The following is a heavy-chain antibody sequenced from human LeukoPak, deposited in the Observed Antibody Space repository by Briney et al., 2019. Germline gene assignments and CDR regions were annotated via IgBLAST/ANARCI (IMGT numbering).Heavy chain of an antibody. Sequence: PGGSLRLSCAASGFTFSSYAMSWVRQAPGKGLEWVSAISGSGGSTYYADSAKGRFTISRDNSKNTLFLQMNSLRAEDTAVDYCAKEARGGYKKDYFDYWGQGTLVTVSP. V-gene: IGHV3-23*01. CDR1: GFTFSSYA. CDR2: ISGSGGST. J-gene: IGHJ4*02. D-gene: IGHD5-24*01. CDR3: AKEARGGYKKDYFDY.